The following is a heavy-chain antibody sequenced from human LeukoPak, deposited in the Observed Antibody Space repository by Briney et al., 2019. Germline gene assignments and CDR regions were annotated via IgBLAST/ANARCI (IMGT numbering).Heavy chain of an antibody. CDR3: ARSFLPYDSSGYYSY. Sequence: ASEKVCCKASGYTFTGYYMHWVRQAPGQGLEWMGWINPNSGGTNYAQKFQGWVTMTRDTSISTAYVELSRLRSDDTAVYYCARSFLPYDSSGYYSYWGQGTLVTVSS. CDR1: GYTFTGYY. CDR2: INPNSGGT. D-gene: IGHD3-22*01. J-gene: IGHJ4*02. V-gene: IGHV1-2*04.